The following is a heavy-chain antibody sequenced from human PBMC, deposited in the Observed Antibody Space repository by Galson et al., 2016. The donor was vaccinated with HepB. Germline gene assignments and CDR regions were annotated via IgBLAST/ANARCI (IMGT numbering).Heavy chain of an antibody. Sequence: SVKVSCKASGGTFSSYAISWVRQAPGQGLEWMGGVIPILGTANYAQKFEGRVTVTADESTSTAYLELSSLRSEDTAVYYCARAPDTVFRRFFDYWGQGTLVSVTS. V-gene: IGHV1-69*13. CDR2: VIPILGTA. CDR3: ARAPDTVFRRFFDY. CDR1: GGTFSSYA. J-gene: IGHJ4*02. D-gene: IGHD5-18*01.